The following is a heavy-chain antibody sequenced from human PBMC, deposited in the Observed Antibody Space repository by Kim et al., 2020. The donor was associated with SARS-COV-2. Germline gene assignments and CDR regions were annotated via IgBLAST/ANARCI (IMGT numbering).Heavy chain of an antibody. J-gene: IGHJ4*02. D-gene: IGHD3-16*02. CDR3: ASGSQVLARLRLGELSLPY. V-gene: IGHV3-11*03. CDR2: ISSSSSYT. CDR1: GFTFSDYY. Sequence: GGSLRLSCAASGFTFSDYYMSWIRQAPGKGLEWVSYISSSSSYTNYADSVKGRFTISRDNAKNSLYLQMNSLRAEDTAVYYCASGSQVLARLRLGELSLPYWGQGTLVTVSS.